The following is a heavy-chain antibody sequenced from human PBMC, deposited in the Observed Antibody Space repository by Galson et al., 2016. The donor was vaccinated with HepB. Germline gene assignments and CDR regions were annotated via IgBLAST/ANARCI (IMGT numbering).Heavy chain of an antibody. CDR1: GFTFSTYW. J-gene: IGHJ4*02. CDR3: VREFDY. V-gene: IGHV3-74*01. Sequence: SLRLSCAASGFTFSTYWMHWVRQAPGKGPLWVSGISGDGSRTTCADSVKGRFTISRDNVKITPYLQMNSLRAEDTALYYCVREFDYWGQGTLVTVSS. CDR2: ISGDGSRT.